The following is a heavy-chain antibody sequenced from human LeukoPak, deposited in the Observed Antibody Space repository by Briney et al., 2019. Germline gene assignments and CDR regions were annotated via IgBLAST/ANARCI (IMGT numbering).Heavy chain of an antibody. J-gene: IGHJ4*02. CDR2: ISSDGSNK. Sequence: SGGSLRLSCAASGFTFSTYAMNWVRQAPGKGLEWVALISSDGSNKYYADSLKGRFTISRDNAKNSLYLQMNSLRAEDTAVYYCAASITMFDYRGQGTLVTVSS. CDR1: GFTFSTYA. CDR3: AASITMFDY. V-gene: IGHV3-30-3*01. D-gene: IGHD3-10*01.